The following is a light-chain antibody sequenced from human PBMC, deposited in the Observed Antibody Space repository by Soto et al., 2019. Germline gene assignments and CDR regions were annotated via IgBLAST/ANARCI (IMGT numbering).Light chain of an antibody. CDR1: QSVSTN. CDR3: HQRNTWVT. CDR2: DAS. J-gene: IGKJ5*01. Sequence: DIVLTQSPATLSLSPGERATLSCRASQSVSTNLAWYQKKPGQAPRLLIFDASNRTTGVPASFSGSRSGTDFTLTISSLEPEDFAEYYCHQRNTWVTCGQGTRLDIK. V-gene: IGKV3-11*01.